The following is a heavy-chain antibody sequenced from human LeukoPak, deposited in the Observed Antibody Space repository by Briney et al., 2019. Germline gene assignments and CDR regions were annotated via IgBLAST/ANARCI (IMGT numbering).Heavy chain of an antibody. CDR2: IIPIFGTT. J-gene: IGHJ4*02. Sequence: SVKVSCKASGGTFSSYAISWVRQAPGQGLEWMGGIIPIFGTTNYAQKLQGRVTITADEPTSTAYMELSSLRSEDTAVYYCALLATTVVTRFDYWGQGTLVTVSS. CDR1: GGTFSSYA. D-gene: IGHD4-23*01. CDR3: ALLATTVVTRFDY. V-gene: IGHV1-69*13.